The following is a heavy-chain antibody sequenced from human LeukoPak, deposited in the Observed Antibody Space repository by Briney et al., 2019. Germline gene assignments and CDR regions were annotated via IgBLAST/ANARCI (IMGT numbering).Heavy chain of an antibody. CDR2: ISSSSSYI. D-gene: IGHD6-19*01. CDR1: GFTFSSYS. CDR3: ARDPSGSSGWSDY. Sequence: GGSLRLSCAASGFTFSSYSMNWVRQAPGKGLEWVSSISSSSSYIYYADSVKGRFTISRDNAKNSLYLQMNSLRAEDTAVYYCARDPSGSSGWSDYWGRGTLVTVSS. J-gene: IGHJ4*02. V-gene: IGHV3-21*01.